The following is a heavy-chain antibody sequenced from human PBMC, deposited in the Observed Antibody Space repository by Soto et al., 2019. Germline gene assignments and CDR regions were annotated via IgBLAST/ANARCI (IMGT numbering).Heavy chain of an antibody. D-gene: IGHD6-13*01. CDR3: ARIYSSPRHYYGMDV. CDR1: GFSLSTSGMC. V-gene: IGHV2-70*01. Sequence: GSGPTLVNPTQTLTLTCTFSGFSLSTSGMCVSWIRQPPGKALEWLALIDWDDDKYYSTSLKTRLTISKDTSKNQVVLTMTNMDPVDTATYYCARIYSSPRHYYGMDVWGQGTTVTVSS. J-gene: IGHJ6*02. CDR2: IDWDDDK.